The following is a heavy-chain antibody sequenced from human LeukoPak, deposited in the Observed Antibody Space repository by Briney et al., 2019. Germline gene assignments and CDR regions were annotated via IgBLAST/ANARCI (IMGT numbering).Heavy chain of an antibody. J-gene: IGHJ4*02. D-gene: IGHD3-9*01. CDR1: GYTLTELS. CDR2: FDPEDGET. Sequence: ASVKVSCKVSGYTLTELSMHWVRQAPGKGLEWMGGFDPEDGETIYAQKFQGRVTMTGDTSTDTAYMELSSLRSEDTAVYYCATVFDWQIDYWGQGTLVTVSS. V-gene: IGHV1-24*01. CDR3: ATVFDWQIDY.